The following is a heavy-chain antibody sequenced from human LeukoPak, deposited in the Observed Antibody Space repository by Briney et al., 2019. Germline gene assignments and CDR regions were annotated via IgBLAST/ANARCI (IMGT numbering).Heavy chain of an antibody. CDR1: GGSISSYY. CDR2: IYTSGST. D-gene: IGHD2-15*01. V-gene: IGHV4-4*07. Sequence: KASETLSLTCTVSGGSISSYYWSWIRQPAGKGLEWIGRIYTSGSTNYNPSLKSRVTMSVDTSKNQFSLKLSSVTAADTAVYYCARGPRTCSGGSCYSYYYYGMDVWGQGTTVTVSS. J-gene: IGHJ6*02. CDR3: ARGPRTCSGGSCYSYYYYGMDV.